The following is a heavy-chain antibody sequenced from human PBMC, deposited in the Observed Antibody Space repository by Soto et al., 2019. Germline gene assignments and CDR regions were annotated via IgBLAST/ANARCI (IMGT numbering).Heavy chain of an antibody. D-gene: IGHD2-21*01. CDR3: ARGWVGTESHYLRF. CDR2: INRSRST. Sequence: QVQLQQWGAGLLKPSETLSLTCAVYGESLSGYSWSWIRQPPGKGLEWIGEINRSRSTNHNPSLRSRDTISVDTSKNQFSLKRNSATAADTAVYTWARGWVGTESHYLRFWGQGTRVTVSS. J-gene: IGHJ4*02. V-gene: IGHV4-34*01. CDR1: GESLSGYS.